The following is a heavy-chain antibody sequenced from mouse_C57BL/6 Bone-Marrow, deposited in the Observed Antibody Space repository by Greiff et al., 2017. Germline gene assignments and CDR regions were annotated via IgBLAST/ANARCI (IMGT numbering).Heavy chain of an antibody. CDR1: GFSFNNYA. Sequence: EVKLMESGGGLVQPKGSLKLSCAASGFSFNNYAMNWVRQAPGTGLEWVARIRSKSNNYATYSADSVKDRFTISRADSESMLYLQMNNLEAEYTAMYYCVRQEVYYGNYYDAMDYWGQGTSVTVSS. CDR2: IRSKSNNYAT. J-gene: IGHJ4*01. D-gene: IGHD2-1*01. CDR3: VRQEVYYGNYYDAMDY. V-gene: IGHV10-1*01.